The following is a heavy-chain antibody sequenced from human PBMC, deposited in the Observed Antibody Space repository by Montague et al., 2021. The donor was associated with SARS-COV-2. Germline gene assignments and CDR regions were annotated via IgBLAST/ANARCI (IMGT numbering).Heavy chain of an antibody. V-gene: IGHV1-18*01. D-gene: IGHD3-3*01. Sequence: SVKVSCKASGYTFTSYGITWVRQAPGQGLEWMGWISVYNGNTNYAQKFQGRVTMTIDTSTTTAYMELRSLRFEDTAVYYCATEGLSVFGVVIYAFHMWGPGTMVTVSS. CDR1: GYTFTSYG. J-gene: IGHJ3*02. CDR2: ISVYNGNT. CDR3: ATEGLSVFGVVIYAFHM.